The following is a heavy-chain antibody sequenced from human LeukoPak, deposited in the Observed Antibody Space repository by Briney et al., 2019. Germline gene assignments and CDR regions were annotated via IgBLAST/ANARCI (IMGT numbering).Heavy chain of an antibody. CDR1: GGSINSGSYY. D-gene: IGHD2-2*02. CDR3: ARCTSTSCYNFDY. Sequence: SETLSLTCTVSGGSINSGSYYWNWIRQSAGRGLEWIGHIYTTGTTNCNPSLKSRVTISLDTSKNQFSLKLNSVTAADTAVYYCARCTSTSCYNFDYWGQRTLVTVSS. J-gene: IGHJ4*02. V-gene: IGHV4-61*09. CDR2: IYTTGTT.